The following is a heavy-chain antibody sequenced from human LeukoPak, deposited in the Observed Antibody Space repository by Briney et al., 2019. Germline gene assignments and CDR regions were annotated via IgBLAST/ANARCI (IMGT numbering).Heavy chain of an antibody. V-gene: IGHV4-34*01. D-gene: IGHD2-2*01. CDR1: GESFTGYY. J-gene: IGHJ5*02. CDR2: INHSGST. Sequence: SETLSPTCAVYGESFTGYYWTWIRQPPGKGLEWIGEINHSGSTNYNPSLKSRVTISVDTSKNQFSLNMNSVAAADTAVYYCARACTSCYGRGWLDPWGQGTLVTVSS. CDR3: ARACTSCYGRGWLDP.